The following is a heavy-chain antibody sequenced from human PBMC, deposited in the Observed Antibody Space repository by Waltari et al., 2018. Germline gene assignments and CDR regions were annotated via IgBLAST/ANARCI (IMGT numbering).Heavy chain of an antibody. CDR1: GGSISSHY. CDR2: IYYSGST. CDR3: AKSGYDAFDI. V-gene: IGHV4-59*11. Sequence: QVQLQESGPGLVKPSETLSLTCTVSGGSISSHYWRWIRQPPGKGLEWIGYIYYSGSTNYNPSLKSRVTISVDTSKNQFSLKLSSVTAADTAVYYCAKSGYDAFDIWGQGTMVTVSS. D-gene: IGHD6-25*01. J-gene: IGHJ3*02.